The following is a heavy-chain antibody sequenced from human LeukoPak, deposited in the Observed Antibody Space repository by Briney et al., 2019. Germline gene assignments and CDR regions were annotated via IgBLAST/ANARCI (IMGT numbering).Heavy chain of an antibody. V-gene: IGHV1-2*02. J-gene: IGHJ4*02. Sequence: ASVKVSCKASGYTFTFYDIQWVRQAAGQGLEWMGWINPNSGGTYYAQKFQGRVTMTSDTSISTAYMELSRLRSDNTAVYYCARDLYGGTSATFDYWGQGTLVTVSS. CDR1: GYTFTFYD. CDR2: INPNSGGT. CDR3: ARDLYGGTSATFDY. D-gene: IGHD4-23*01.